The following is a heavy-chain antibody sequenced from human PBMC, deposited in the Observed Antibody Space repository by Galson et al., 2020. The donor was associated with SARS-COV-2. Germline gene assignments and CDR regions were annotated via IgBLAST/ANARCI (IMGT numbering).Heavy chain of an antibody. Sequence: GASVKVSCEVSGYTLTDLSMHWVRQAPGKGLEWMGGFDPEDGETIYAQKFQGRVTMTEDTSPDTAYMELSSLRSEDTAVYYCAHGPGIAVAGPGTWFDPWGQGILVTVSA. CDR1: GYTLTDLS. CDR3: AHGPGIAVAGPGTWFDP. V-gene: IGHV1-24*01. CDR2: FDPEDGET. J-gene: IGHJ5*02. D-gene: IGHD6-19*01.